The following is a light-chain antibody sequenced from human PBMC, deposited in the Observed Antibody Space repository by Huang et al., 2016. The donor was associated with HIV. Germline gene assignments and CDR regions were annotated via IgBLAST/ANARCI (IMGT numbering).Light chain of an antibody. CDR1: QTVSTW. CDR3: QQYNTFWT. Sequence: DIQMTQSPSTLSASVGDRVTITCRASQTVSTWLAWDQQKPGKAPKRLMYKASTLESGVSSRFSGSGSGTEFTLTISSLQPDDFATYYCQQYNTFWTFGQGTKVDVK. CDR2: KAS. V-gene: IGKV1-5*03. J-gene: IGKJ1*01.